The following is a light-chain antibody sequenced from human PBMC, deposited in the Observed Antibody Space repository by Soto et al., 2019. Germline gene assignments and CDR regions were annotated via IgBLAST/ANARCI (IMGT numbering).Light chain of an antibody. V-gene: IGKV3-15*01. CDR2: GAS. CDR3: QQYKSWPPLT. Sequence: DIVMTQSPAILSVSLGERATLSCLASQSISDNLAWYQQRSGQAPRLLIYGASTRATGVPARFCGSGSGTEFTLTINSLQSDDFAIYYCQQYKSWPPLTFGGGTKVE. CDR1: QSISDN. J-gene: IGKJ4*01.